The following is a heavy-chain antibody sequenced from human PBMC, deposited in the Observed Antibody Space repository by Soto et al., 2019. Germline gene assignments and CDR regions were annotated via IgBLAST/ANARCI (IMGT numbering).Heavy chain of an antibody. J-gene: IGHJ6*02. Sequence: GGSLRLSCAASGFSVSSYWMYWVRQTPGKGLVWVARIKDGGDETSYAESVKGRFTISRDNAKNTLHLQMSSLRSEDTAVYYSVRFSGLDVWGQGTTVTVSS. V-gene: IGHV3-74*01. CDR1: GFSVSSYW. CDR3: VRFSGLDV. CDR2: IKDGGDET.